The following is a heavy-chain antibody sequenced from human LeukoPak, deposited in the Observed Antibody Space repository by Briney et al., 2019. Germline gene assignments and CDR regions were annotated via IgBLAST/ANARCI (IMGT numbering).Heavy chain of an antibody. CDR2: IKQDGSEK. V-gene: IGHV3-7*01. CDR3: ARVGSIAAAGHAYNWFDP. D-gene: IGHD6-13*01. CDR1: GFTFSSYW. Sequence: GGSLRLSCAASGFTFSSYWMSWVRQAPGKGLEWVANIKQDGSEKYYVDSVKGRFTISRGNAKNSLYLQMNSLRAEDTAVYYCARVGSIAAAGHAYNWFDPWGQGTLVTVSS. J-gene: IGHJ5*02.